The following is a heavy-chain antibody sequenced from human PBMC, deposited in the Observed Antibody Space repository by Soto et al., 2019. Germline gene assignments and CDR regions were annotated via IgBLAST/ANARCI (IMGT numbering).Heavy chain of an antibody. CDR2: IYYSGST. Sequence: SETLSLTCTVSGGSISSSSYYWGWIRQPPGKGLEWIGSIYYSGSTYYNPSLKSRVTISVDTSKNQFSLKLSSVTAADTAVYYCARLHWNHRRLDYWGQGTLVTVSS. V-gene: IGHV4-39*01. J-gene: IGHJ4*02. CDR1: GGSISSSSYY. D-gene: IGHD1-1*01. CDR3: ARLHWNHRRLDY.